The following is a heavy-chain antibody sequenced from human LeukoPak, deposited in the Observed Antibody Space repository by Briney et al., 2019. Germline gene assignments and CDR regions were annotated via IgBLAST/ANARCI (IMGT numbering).Heavy chain of an antibody. J-gene: IGHJ3*02. Sequence: SETLSLTCTVSGGSISSYYWSWIRQPPGKGLEWIGYIYYSGSTNYNPSLKSRVTISVDTSKNQFSLKLNSVTAADTAVYYCATLTGGDDAFDIWGQGTMVTVSS. D-gene: IGHD4-23*01. V-gene: IGHV4-59*01. CDR3: ATLTGGDDAFDI. CDR1: GGSISSYY. CDR2: IYYSGST.